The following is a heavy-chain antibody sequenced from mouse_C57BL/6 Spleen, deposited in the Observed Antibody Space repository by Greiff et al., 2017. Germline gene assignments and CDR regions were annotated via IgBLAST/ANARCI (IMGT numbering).Heavy chain of an antibody. V-gene: IGHV1-69*01. D-gene: IGHD1-1*01. Sequence: QVQLQQPGAELVMPGASVKLSCKASGYTFTSYWMHWVKQRPGQGLEWIGEIDPSDSYTNYNQKFKGKSTLTVDKSSSTAYMQLSSLTSEDSAVYYCARWALTTVHSYYCDYWGQGTTLTVSS. CDR1: GYTFTSYW. CDR2: IDPSDSYT. CDR3: ARWALTTVHSYYCDY. J-gene: IGHJ2*01.